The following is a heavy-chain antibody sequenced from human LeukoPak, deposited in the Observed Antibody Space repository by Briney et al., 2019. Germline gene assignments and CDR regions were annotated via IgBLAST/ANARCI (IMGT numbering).Heavy chain of an antibody. CDR2: ISSNGGST. Sequence: GGSLRPSCSASGFSFSSYAMHWVRQAPGKGLEYVSAISSNGGSTYYADSVRGRFTISRDNSKNTLYLQMSSLRPDDTAIYYCVKGPCSGGSCYLDYWGQGTLVTVAS. D-gene: IGHD2-15*01. CDR1: GFSFSSYA. V-gene: IGHV3-64D*06. J-gene: IGHJ4*02. CDR3: VKGPCSGGSCYLDY.